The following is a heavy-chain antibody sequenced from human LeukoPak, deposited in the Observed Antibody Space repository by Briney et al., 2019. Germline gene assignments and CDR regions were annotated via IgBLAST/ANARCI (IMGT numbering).Heavy chain of an antibody. CDR2: INSDGSST. D-gene: IGHD2-21*02. V-gene: IGHV3-74*01. Sequence: PGGSLRLSCAASGFTFSSYWMHWVRQAPGKGLVWVSRINSDGSSTSYADSVKGRFTISRDNAKNTLYLQMNSLRAEDTAVYYCARERGLLFHPPLNWFDPWGQGTLVTVSS. CDR1: GFTFSSYW. J-gene: IGHJ5*02. CDR3: ARERGLLFHPPLNWFDP.